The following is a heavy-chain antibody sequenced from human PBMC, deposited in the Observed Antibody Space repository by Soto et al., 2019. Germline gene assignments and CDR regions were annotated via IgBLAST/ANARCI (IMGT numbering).Heavy chain of an antibody. D-gene: IGHD2-2*01. CDR3: ASTTQSGYYYYYYMDV. Sequence: ASVKVSCKASGYTFTSYAMHWVRQAPGQRLEWMGWINAGNGNTKYSQKFQGRVTITRDTSASTAYMELSSLRSEDTAVYYCASTTQSGYYYYYYMDVWGKGTTVTVSS. CDR2: INAGNGNT. CDR1: GYTFTSYA. J-gene: IGHJ6*03. V-gene: IGHV1-3*01.